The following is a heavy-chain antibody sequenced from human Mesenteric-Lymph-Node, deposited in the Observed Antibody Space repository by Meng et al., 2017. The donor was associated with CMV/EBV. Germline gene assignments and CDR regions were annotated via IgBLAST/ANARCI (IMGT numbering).Heavy chain of an antibody. Sequence: IPGDSLSSNRAGWDWIRQSPSRGLEWLGRTYYRSKWDNEYAVSAKSRIPNKPDTSKNQFYLQLNSVTPEDTAVEYCARELSIKAFDYWGQGTLVTVSS. D-gene: IGHD1-14*01. J-gene: IGHJ4*02. CDR3: ARELSIKAFDY. CDR1: GDSLSSNRAG. V-gene: IGHV6-1*01. CDR2: TYYRSKWDN.